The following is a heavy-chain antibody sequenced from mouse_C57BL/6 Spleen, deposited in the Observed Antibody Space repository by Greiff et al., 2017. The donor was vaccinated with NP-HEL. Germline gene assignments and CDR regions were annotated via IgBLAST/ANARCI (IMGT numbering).Heavy chain of an antibody. CDR2: IDPSDSYT. V-gene: IGHV1-69*01. J-gene: IGHJ2*01. Sequence: QVQLQQPGAELVMPGASVKLSCKASGYTFTSYWMHWVKQRPGQGLEWIGEIDPSDSYTNYNRKFKGKSTLTVDKSSSTAYMQLSSLTSEDSAVYYCARFSSYEDYWGQGTTLTVSS. CDR1: GYTFTSYW. CDR3: ARFSSYEDY. D-gene: IGHD1-1*01.